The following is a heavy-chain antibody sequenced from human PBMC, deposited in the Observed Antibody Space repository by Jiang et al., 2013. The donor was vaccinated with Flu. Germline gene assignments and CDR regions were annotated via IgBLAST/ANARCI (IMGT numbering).Heavy chain of an antibody. J-gene: IGHJ4*02. Sequence: CKASGYTFTSYYMHWVRQAPGQGLEWMGIINPSGGSTSYAQKFQGRVTMTRDTSTSTVYMELSSLRSEDTAVYYCARFYCSSTSCYTGIGALDYWGQGTLVTVSS. D-gene: IGHD2-2*02. CDR2: INPSGGST. CDR3: ARFYCSSTSCYTGIGALDY. V-gene: IGHV1-46*01. CDR1: GYTFTSYY.